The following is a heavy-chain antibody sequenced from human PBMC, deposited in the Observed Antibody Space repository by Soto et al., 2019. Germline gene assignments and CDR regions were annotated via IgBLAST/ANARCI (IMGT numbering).Heavy chain of an antibody. CDR3: ARPSYALNWDFHYGMQV. CDR1: VGSFSGDY. CDR2: INQSANT. D-gene: IGHD2-2*01. V-gene: IGHV4-34*01. Sequence: PSETLSLTCAVYVGSFSGDYWTWVRQIRGKGLEWIGEINQSANTKYNPSLMSRVTMSVDTSRNQFSLKLRSVTAADTAVYYCARPSYALNWDFHYGMQVWGQGTSVTVSS. J-gene: IGHJ6*02.